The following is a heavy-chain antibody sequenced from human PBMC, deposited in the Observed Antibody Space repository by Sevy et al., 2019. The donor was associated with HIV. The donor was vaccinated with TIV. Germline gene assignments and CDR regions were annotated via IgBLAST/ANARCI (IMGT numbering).Heavy chain of an antibody. CDR3: VKEDGWAGDSDY. CDR2: ISNNGGRT. Sequence: GGSLRLSCSASGFPFSNYAMHWVRQAPGKGLEYVSVISNNGGRTYYAESVKGRFTISRDNSKNTLFLHMSSLRPEDTAVHYCVKEDGWAGDSDYWGQGTLVTVSS. V-gene: IGHV3-64D*06. CDR1: GFPFSNYA. J-gene: IGHJ4*02. D-gene: IGHD7-27*01.